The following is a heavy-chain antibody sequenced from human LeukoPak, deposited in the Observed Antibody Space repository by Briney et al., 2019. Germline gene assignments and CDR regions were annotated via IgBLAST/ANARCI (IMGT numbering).Heavy chain of an antibody. J-gene: IGHJ5*02. CDR3: ARNGRFGDPAWFDP. D-gene: IGHD3-10*01. Sequence: ASVKVSCKASGYTFTGYYMHWVRQAPGQGLEWMGWIIPNSGGTNYAQKFQGRVTMTRDTSISTAYMELSRLRSDDTAVYYCARNGRFGDPAWFDPWGQGTLVTVSS. CDR1: GYTFTGYY. CDR2: IIPNSGGT. V-gene: IGHV1-2*02.